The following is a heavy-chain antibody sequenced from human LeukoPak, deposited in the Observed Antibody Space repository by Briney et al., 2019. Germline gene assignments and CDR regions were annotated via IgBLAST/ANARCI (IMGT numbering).Heavy chain of an antibody. V-gene: IGHV4-59*01. CDR2: IYYSGST. CDR3: ARAATTFLTDY. D-gene: IGHD2/OR15-2a*01. J-gene: IGHJ4*02. Sequence: SETLSLTCTVSGGSISSYYWSWIRQPPGKGLEWIGYIYYSGSTNYNPSLKSRVTISVDTSKNQFSLKLSSVTAADTAVYYCARAATTFLTDYWGQGTLVTVSS. CDR1: GGSISSYY.